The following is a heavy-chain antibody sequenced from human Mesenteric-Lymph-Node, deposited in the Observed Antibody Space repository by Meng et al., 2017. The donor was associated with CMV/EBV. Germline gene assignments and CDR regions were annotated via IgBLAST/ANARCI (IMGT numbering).Heavy chain of an antibody. CDR1: GSVPTSADY. J-gene: IGHJ5*02. CDR3: ARDYSVHGWHKWFDP. V-gene: IGHV4-39*07. Sequence: GSVPTSADYGAWVRQAPGKGPEWIAGVFYSGTTYYNPSLKSRVTMSVDTSTNQFFLNLYSMTAADTAVYYCARDYSVHGWHKWFDPWGQGILVTVSS. D-gene: IGHD5/OR15-5a*01. CDR2: VFYSGTT.